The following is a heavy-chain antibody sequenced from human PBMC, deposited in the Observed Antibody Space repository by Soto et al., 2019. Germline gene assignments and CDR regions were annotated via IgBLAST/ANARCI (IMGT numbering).Heavy chain of an antibody. J-gene: IGHJ4*02. CDR1: GCTFSSYG. CDR2: IWYDGSNK. V-gene: IGHV3-33*01. Sequence: GGALRLSCAASGCTFSSYGMHWVRQAPGKGLEWVAVIWYDGSNKYYADSVKGRFTISRDNSKNTLYLQMNSLRAEDTAVYYCASNEGSGYQNWGQGTLVTVSS. CDR3: ASNEGSGYQN. D-gene: IGHD3-22*01.